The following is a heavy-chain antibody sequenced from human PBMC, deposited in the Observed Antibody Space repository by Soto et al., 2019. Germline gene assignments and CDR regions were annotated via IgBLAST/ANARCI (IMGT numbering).Heavy chain of an antibody. J-gene: IGHJ4*02. CDR2: ISGSGGST. D-gene: IGHD3-22*01. V-gene: IGHV3-23*01. Sequence: PGGSLRLSCAASGFTFSSYAMSWVRQAPGKGLEWVSAISGSGGSTYYADSVKGRFTISRDNSMNTLSLQMNSLRAGDTAVYYCAKVPTPRDSSGYIYYFAYWGQGTLVTVSS. CDR1: GFTFSSYA. CDR3: AKVPTPRDSSGYIYYFAY.